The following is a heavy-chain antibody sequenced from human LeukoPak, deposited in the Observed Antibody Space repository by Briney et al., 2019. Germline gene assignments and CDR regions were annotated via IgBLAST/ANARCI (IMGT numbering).Heavy chain of an antibody. V-gene: IGHV3-74*01. J-gene: IGHJ4*02. CDR1: GFTFSSYW. CDR3: AREHESIYYYDSSGYDY. Sequence: GGSLRLPCAASGFTFSSYWMHWVRQAPGKGLVWVSRIISDGSSTSYADSVKGRFTISRDNAKNTLYLQMNSLRAEDTAVYYCAREHESIYYYDSSGYDYWGQGTLVTVSS. CDR2: IISDGSST. D-gene: IGHD3-22*01.